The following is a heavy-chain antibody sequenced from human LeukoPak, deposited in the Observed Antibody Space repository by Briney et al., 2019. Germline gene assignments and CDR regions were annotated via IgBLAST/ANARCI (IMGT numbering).Heavy chain of an antibody. Sequence: PRGSLRLSCTASGFTFEDYGMSWVRQAPGKGLEWVSGINWSGRSTGYADSVKGQFTISRDNAKNSLYLQMHSLRAEDTAFYYCARALYSNSWYYFEYWGQGILVTVSS. J-gene: IGHJ4*02. V-gene: IGHV3-20*04. CDR1: GFTFEDYG. D-gene: IGHD6-13*01. CDR2: INWSGRST. CDR3: ARALYSNSWYYFEY.